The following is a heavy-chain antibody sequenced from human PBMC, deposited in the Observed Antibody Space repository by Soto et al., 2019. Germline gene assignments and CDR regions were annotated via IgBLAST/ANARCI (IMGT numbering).Heavy chain of an antibody. J-gene: IGHJ3*02. CDR1: GYTVTIYG. CDR2: ISAYNGNT. V-gene: IGHV1-18*01. Sequence: GASVKVSCKASGYTVTIYGIGGALNAPGQGLEWMGWISAYNGNTNYAQKLQGRVTMTTDTSTSTAYMELRSLRSDDTAVYYCASATLAYCGGDCYSNAFDIWGQGTMVTVSS. CDR3: ASATLAYCGGDCYSNAFDI. D-gene: IGHD2-21*02.